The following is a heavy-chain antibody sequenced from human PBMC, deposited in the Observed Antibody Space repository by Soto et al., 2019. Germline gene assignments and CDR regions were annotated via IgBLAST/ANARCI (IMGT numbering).Heavy chain of an antibody. CDR1: GFNFNKYW. D-gene: IGHD3-3*01. Sequence: EEQLVESGGGLVQPGGSRRLSCVASGFNFNKYWMSWVRQAPGKGLEWVANIKKDGSEESYVDSVEGRFTISRDNAKSSLYLEMTSLRGEDTAVDYCTRDRLITIFDGHYGMDIWGQGTTVIVSS. V-gene: IGHV3-7*05. CDR2: IKKDGSEE. J-gene: IGHJ6*02. CDR3: TRDRLITIFDGHYGMDI.